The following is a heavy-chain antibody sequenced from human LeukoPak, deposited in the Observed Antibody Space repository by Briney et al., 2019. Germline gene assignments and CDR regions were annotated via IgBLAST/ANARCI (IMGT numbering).Heavy chain of an antibody. Sequence: SETLSLTCTVSGYSISNGYYWGWIRQPPGKGLEWIGRIYTSGSTNYNPSLKSRVTISLDTSKNQFSLKLSSVTAADTAVYYCARETRSGGSLLRGNWFDPWGQGTLVTVSS. CDR3: ARETRSGGSLLRGNWFDP. J-gene: IGHJ5*02. D-gene: IGHD2-15*01. CDR2: IYTSGST. CDR1: GYSISNGYY. V-gene: IGHV4-38-2*02.